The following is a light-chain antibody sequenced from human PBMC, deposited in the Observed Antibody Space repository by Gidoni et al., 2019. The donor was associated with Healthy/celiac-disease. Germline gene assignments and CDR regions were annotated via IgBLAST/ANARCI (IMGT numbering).Light chain of an antibody. CDR2: DAS. CDR1: QDISNY. Sequence: DLQMTQSPSSLSASVGDRVTITCQASQDISNYLNWYQQKPGKAPKLLIYDASNLETGVPSRFSGSGSGTDFTFTISSLQPEEIATYYCQQYDNLPLTFGGGTKVEIK. J-gene: IGKJ4*01. V-gene: IGKV1-33*01. CDR3: QQYDNLPLT.